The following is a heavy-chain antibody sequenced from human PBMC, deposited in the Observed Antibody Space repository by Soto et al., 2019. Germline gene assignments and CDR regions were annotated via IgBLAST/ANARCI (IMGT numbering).Heavy chain of an antibody. J-gene: IGHJ3*02. V-gene: IGHV3-23*01. CDR1: GFTFSSYA. Sequence: EVQLLESGGGLVQPGGSLRLSCAASGFTFSSYAMSWVRQAPGKGLEWVSAISGSGGSTYYADSVKGRFTISRDNSKNTLDLQMNSLRAEDTAVYYCAKVITMVRGVHDAFDIWGQGTMVTVSS. CDR2: ISGSGGST. CDR3: AKVITMVRGVHDAFDI. D-gene: IGHD3-10*01.